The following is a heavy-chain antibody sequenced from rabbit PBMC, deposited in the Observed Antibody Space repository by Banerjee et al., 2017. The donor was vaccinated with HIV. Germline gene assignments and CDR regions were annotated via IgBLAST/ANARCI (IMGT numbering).Heavy chain of an antibody. J-gene: IGHJ4*01. CDR1: GSDISSYH. V-gene: IGHV1S45*01. D-gene: IGHD4-1*01. CDR2: INTSSGNT. CDR3: ARDLAGVIGWNFDL. Sequence: QEQLEESGGDLVKPEGSLTLTCKASGSDISSYHMGWVRQAPGRGLEWIACINTSSGNTVYASWAKGRFTISKTSSTTVTLQMTSLTAADTASYFCARDLAGVIGWNFDLWGQGTLVTVS.